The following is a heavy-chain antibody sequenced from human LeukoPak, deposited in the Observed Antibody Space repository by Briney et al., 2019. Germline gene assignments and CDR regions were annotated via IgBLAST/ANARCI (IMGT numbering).Heavy chain of an antibody. CDR1: GGSISTYY. J-gene: IGHJ6*02. Sequence: SETLSLTCTVSGGSISTYYWSWIRQPPGTGLEWIGYIYYSGGTNYSPSLKSRVTISVDTSKNQFSLKLSSVTAADTAVYYCARRRGGYSYNGMDVRGQGTTVTVSS. CDR3: ARRRGGYSYNGMDV. CDR2: IYYSGGT. V-gene: IGHV4-59*08. D-gene: IGHD5-18*01.